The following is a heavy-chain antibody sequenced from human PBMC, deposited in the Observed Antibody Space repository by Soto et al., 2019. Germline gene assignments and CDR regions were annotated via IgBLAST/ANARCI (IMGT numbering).Heavy chain of an antibody. V-gene: IGHV4-30-2*01. Sequence: QLQLQESGSGLVKPSQTLSLTCAVSGGSISSGGYSWSWVRQPPGKGLEWIGYIYHSGSTYYNPSLKSRVTISVDRSKNQFSLKLSSVPAADTAVYYCARAVGHCSSTSCYYYGMDVWGQGTTVTVSS. CDR2: IYHSGST. J-gene: IGHJ6*02. CDR1: GGSISSGGYS. CDR3: ARAVGHCSSTSCYYYGMDV. D-gene: IGHD2-2*03.